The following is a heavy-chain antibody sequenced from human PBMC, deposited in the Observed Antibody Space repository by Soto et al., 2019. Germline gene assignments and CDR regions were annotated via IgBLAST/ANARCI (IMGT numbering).Heavy chain of an antibody. J-gene: IGHJ6*02. CDR3: ARVLAGRMDA. CDR1: GFTFSSYA. V-gene: IGHV3-30-3*01. CDR2: ISYDGSNK. Sequence: GGSLRLSCAASGFTFSSYAMHWVRQAPGKGLEWVAVISYDGSNKYYADSVKGRFTISRDNSKNTLYLQMNSLRAEDTAVYYCARVLAGRMDAWGPGTPVTVSS.